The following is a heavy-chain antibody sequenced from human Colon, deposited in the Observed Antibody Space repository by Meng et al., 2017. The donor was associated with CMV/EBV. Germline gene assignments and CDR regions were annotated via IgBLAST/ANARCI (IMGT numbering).Heavy chain of an antibody. J-gene: IGHJ1*01. CDR1: GYSFTGYY. Sequence: QGQVVQCGAEVGRPGASVKVSCKASGYSFTGYYIHWVRQAPGQGLEWMGWMDPTTGRTDYAQKFQGTVTMTRDTSISTAYLELSRLTSDDTAVYYCASHSSYVWGSHHWGQGTLVTVSS. CDR2: MDPTTGRT. D-gene: IGHD3-16*01. CDR3: ASHSSYVWGSHH. V-gene: IGHV1-2*02.